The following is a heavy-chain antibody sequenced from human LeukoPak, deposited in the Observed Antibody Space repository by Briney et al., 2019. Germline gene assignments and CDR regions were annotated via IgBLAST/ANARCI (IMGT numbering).Heavy chain of an antibody. J-gene: IGHJ3*02. CDR1: GGSFSGYY. CDR2: INHSGST. D-gene: IGHD2-15*01. V-gene: IGHV4-34*01. CDR3: ARAWPIVVVVAATGIDALDI. Sequence: SETLSLACAVYGGSFSGYYWSWIRQPPGKGLEWIGEINHSGSTNYNPSLKSRVTISVDTSKNQFSLKLSSVTAADTAVYYCARAWPIVVVVAATGIDALDIWGQGTMVTVSS.